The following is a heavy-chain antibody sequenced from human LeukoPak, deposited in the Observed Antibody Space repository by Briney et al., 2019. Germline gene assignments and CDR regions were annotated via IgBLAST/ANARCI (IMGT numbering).Heavy chain of an antibody. V-gene: IGHV3-23*01. Sequence: GGSLRLSCAASGFTFSSYAMNWVRQAPGKGLEWVSAVRGRDAGTSYADSVKGRFTISRDNSKNTLYLQMNSLRAEDTAVYYCAKNRGGSYYSGSDYWGQGTLVTVSS. D-gene: IGHD1-26*01. CDR1: GFTFSSYA. CDR3: AKNRGGSYYSGSDY. CDR2: VRGRDAGT. J-gene: IGHJ4*02.